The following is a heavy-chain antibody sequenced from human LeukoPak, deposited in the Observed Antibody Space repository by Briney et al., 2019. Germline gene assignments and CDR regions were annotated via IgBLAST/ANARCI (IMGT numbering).Heavy chain of an antibody. CDR3: SRGGANDL. J-gene: IGHJ5*02. V-gene: IGHV4-4*07. D-gene: IGHD4/OR15-4a*01. Sequence: SETLSLTCTVVGGSIASDYWSWIRQPAGKGLEWIGRIFTSGSTAYNPSLKSRVTMSLDTSKNQFFLKLSSVTAADTAAYFCSRGGANDLWGQGTLVTVSS. CDR1: GGSIASDY. CDR2: IFTSGST.